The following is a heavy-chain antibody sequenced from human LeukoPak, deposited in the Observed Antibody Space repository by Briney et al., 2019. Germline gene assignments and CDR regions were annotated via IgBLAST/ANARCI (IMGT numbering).Heavy chain of an antibody. D-gene: IGHD6-6*01. CDR2: IYSGGST. J-gene: IGHJ5*02. CDR1: GFTISSIY. CDR3: ARAVGSSSRVWS. Sequence: PGGSLRFSCSASGFTISSIYMSWVRQAPGKGLEWVSVIYSGGSTYYADSVKGRFTISRDNSKNTLYLQMNSLRAEDTAVYYCARAVGSSSRVWSCGQRSLVTVSS. V-gene: IGHV3-66*01.